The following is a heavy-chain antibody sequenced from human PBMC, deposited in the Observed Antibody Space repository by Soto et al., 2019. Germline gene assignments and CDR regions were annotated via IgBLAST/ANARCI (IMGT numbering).Heavy chain of an antibody. J-gene: IGHJ6*02. CDR2: IKHDGNEK. Sequence: GGSLRLSCAATGFMFGTYWMSWVRQAPGKGLEWVANIKHDGNEKYYADSVKGRFTVPRDNVKNFLHLQMSSLRGDDTGVYFCVRATLSWGHYYFRGLDVWGQGTSVTVS. D-gene: IGHD3-22*01. CDR1: GFMFGTYW. CDR3: VRATLSWGHYYFRGLDV. V-gene: IGHV3-7*01.